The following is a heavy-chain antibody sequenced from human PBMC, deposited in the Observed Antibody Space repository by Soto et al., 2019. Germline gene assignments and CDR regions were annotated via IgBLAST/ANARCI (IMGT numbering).Heavy chain of an antibody. CDR3: AADTCSGGRCYLDY. J-gene: IGHJ4*02. D-gene: IGHD2-15*01. CDR2: IVVGSGNT. V-gene: IGHV1-58*01. Sequence: ASVKISCKASGFTFTSSAVQWVRQARGQRLEWIGWIVVGSGNTNYAQKFQERVTITRDMSTSTAYMELSSLRSEDTAVYYCAADTCSGGRCYLDYWGQGTLVTVSS. CDR1: GFTFTSSA.